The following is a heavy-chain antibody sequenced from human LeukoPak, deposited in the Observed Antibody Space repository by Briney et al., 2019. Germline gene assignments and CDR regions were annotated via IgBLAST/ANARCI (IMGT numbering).Heavy chain of an antibody. V-gene: IGHV4-34*01. CDR3: ARKSDYYDSSGYSTAYYFDY. Sequence: PSETLSLTRAVYGGSFSGYYWSWIRQPPGKGLEWIGEINHSGSTNYNPSLKSRVTISVDTSKNQFSLKLSSVTAADTAVYYCARKSDYYDSSGYSTAYYFDYWGQGTLVTVSS. CDR2: INHSGST. J-gene: IGHJ4*02. D-gene: IGHD3-22*01. CDR1: GGSFSGYY.